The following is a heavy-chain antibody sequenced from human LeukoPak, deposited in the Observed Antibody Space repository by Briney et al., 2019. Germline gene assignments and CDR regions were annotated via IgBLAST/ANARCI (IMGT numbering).Heavy chain of an antibody. V-gene: IGHV3-7*01. CDR1: GFTFSTYA. CDR2: IKQDGSEK. CDR3: ARVYWGDYEAVDY. Sequence: GGSLRLSCAASGFTFSTYAMHWVRQAPGKGLEWVANIKQDGSEKYYVDSVKGRFTISRDNAKNSLYLQMNSLRAEDTAVYYCARVYWGDYEAVDYWGQGTLVTVSS. J-gene: IGHJ4*02. D-gene: IGHD4-17*01.